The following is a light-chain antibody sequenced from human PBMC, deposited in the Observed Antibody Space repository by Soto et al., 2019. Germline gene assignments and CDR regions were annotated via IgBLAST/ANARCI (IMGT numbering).Light chain of an antibody. CDR2: DVS. CDR3: SSYTTSNTRQIV. V-gene: IGLV2-14*03. Sequence: QSVLTQPASVSGSPGQLITISCTGTSSDVGGYNYVSWYQHHPGKAPKLLIYDVSNRPSGISNRFSGSKSDNTASLTISGLQPEDEADYYCSSYTTSNTRQIVFGTGTKVTVL. CDR1: SSDVGGYNY. J-gene: IGLJ1*01.